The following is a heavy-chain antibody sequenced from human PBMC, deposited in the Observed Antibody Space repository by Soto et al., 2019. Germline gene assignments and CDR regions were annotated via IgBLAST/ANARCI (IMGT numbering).Heavy chain of an antibody. V-gene: IGHV3-7*03. Sequence: GGSLRLSCVVSGFTFRNYAMNWVRQAPGKGLEWPGNINADGGATNYVDSVRGRFTISRDNAKNSLDLQMTSLGAEDTAVYYCVRGTPTPGLDDWGQGTLVTVSS. D-gene: IGHD1-7*01. CDR1: GFTFRNYA. CDR3: VRGTPTPGLDD. CDR2: INADGGAT. J-gene: IGHJ4*02.